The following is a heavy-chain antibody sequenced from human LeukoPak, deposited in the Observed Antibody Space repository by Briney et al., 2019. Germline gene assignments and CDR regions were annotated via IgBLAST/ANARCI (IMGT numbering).Heavy chain of an antibody. CDR3: ARRRRRYFDWPPEYYFDY. CDR1: GGSISSSSYY. Sequence: SETLSLTCTVSGGSISSSSYYWGWIRQPPGKGLEWIGSIYYSGSTYYNPSLKSRVTISVDTSKNQFSLKLSSVTAADTAVYYCARRRRRYFDWPPEYYFDYWGQGTLVTVSS. CDR2: IYYSGST. J-gene: IGHJ4*02. D-gene: IGHD3-9*01. V-gene: IGHV4-39*07.